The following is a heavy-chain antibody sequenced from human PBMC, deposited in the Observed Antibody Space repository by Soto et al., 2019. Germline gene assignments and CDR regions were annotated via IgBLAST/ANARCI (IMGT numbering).Heavy chain of an antibody. D-gene: IGHD3-10*01. CDR3: ARDYYGSGNWYFDL. J-gene: IGHJ2*01. V-gene: IGHV3-74*01. CDR1: GFTFSSYW. Sequence: GGSLRLSCAASGFTFSSYWMHWVRQAPGKGLVWVSRINSDGSSTTYADSVKGRFTISRDNAKNTLYLQMNSLRAEDTAVYYCARDYYGSGNWYFDLWGRGTLVTVSS. CDR2: INSDGSST.